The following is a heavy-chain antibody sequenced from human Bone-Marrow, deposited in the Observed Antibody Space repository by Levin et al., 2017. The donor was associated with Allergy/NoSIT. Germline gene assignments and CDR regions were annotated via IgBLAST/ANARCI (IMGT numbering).Heavy chain of an antibody. CDR1: GGSISSSSYY. V-gene: IGHV4-39*01. CDR3: ARSYCDGGGHAAGYFDY. CDR2: IYYNGNT. Sequence: PSETLSLTCTVSGGSISSSSYYWGWIRQPPGKGLEWIGTIYYNGNTYYNPSLKSRVTISVDTSKNQFSLKLSSVTAADTAVYYCARSYCDGGGHAAGYFDYWGQGTLVTVSS. J-gene: IGHJ4*02. D-gene: IGHD2-21*01.